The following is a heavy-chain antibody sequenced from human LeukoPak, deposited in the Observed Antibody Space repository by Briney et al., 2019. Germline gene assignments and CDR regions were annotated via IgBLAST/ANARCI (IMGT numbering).Heavy chain of an antibody. D-gene: IGHD2-15*01. Sequence: GGSLRLSCAASGCTFSSYAMNWVRQAPGKGLEGVSGISGRGGSTFYAASVGGRFTISRDSSRRTLYLQVSSLRAEATALYYCAKDRIPCSGGACYRGAFDSWGQGTLVTVSP. CDR3: AKDRIPCSGGACYRGAFDS. CDR2: ISGRGGST. CDR1: GCTFSSYA. V-gene: IGHV3-23*01. J-gene: IGHJ4*02.